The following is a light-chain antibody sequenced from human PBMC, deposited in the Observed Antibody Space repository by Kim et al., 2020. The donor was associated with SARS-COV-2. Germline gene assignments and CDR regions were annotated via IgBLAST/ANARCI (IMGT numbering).Light chain of an antibody. CDR2: RNN. V-gene: IGLV1-47*01. Sequence: GQRVTISCSGSSSNIGSNYVYWYQQHPGTAPKLLIYRNNQRPSGGPDRFSGSKSGTSASLAISGLRSEDEADYYCAAWDDSLSGPVFGGGTKLTVL. CDR1: SSNIGSNY. CDR3: AAWDDSLSGPV. J-gene: IGLJ2*01.